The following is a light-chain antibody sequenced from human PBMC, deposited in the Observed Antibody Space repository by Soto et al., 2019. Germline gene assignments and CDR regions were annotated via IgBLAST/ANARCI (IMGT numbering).Light chain of an antibody. Sequence: EIIMTQSPATLSVSPGERATLSCRASQSVSSNLAWYQQKPGQAPRLLIYGASSRATGIPGRFSGSGSGTDFTLTISSLQSEDFAVYYCQQYNNWPPLTFGGGTKV. CDR2: GAS. CDR3: QQYNNWPPLT. J-gene: IGKJ4*01. CDR1: QSVSSN. V-gene: IGKV3-15*01.